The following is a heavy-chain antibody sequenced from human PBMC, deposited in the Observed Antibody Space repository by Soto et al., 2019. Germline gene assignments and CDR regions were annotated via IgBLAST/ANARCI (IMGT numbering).Heavy chain of an antibody. D-gene: IGHD3-22*01. V-gene: IGHV5-10-1*04. CDR3: ARHFYDARDYRGEAY. CDR1: GYSSTNYW. CDR2: IHPSDSHN. J-gene: IGHJ4*02. Sequence: VAALKISFKPSGYSSTNYWISLVRDPPGKGLEWGGRIHPSDSHNNYSPSFQGQVIISADKSSSTAYLQWNSLKAPEPAIYYCARHFYDARDYRGEAYWGKGTRVTVS.